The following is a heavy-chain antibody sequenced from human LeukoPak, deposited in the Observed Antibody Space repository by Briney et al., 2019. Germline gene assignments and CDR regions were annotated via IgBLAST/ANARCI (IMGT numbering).Heavy chain of an antibody. CDR1: GYSISSGYY. J-gene: IGHJ4*02. V-gene: IGHV3-9*03. Sequence: LSLTCAVSGYSISSGYYWGWVRQAPGKGLEWVSGISWNSGSIGYADSVKGRFTISRDNAKNSLYLQMNSLRAEDMALYYCAKARFSSSWYSGSYFDYWGQGTLVTVSS. D-gene: IGHD6-13*01. CDR3: AKARFSSSWYSGSYFDY. CDR2: ISWNSGSI.